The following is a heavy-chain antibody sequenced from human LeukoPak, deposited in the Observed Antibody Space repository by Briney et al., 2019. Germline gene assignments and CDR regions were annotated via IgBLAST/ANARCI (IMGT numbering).Heavy chain of an antibody. CDR2: INSDGSTT. CDR1: GFTFSSFW. V-gene: IGHV3-74*01. D-gene: IGHD6-6*01. J-gene: IGHJ4*02. CDR3: VKAEPYDGAARN. Sequence: GGSLRLSCAVSGFTFSSFWMHWVRQAPGKGLVWVSRINSDGSTTNYADSVEGRFTISRDNAKNTLYLQMNSLRAEDTAVYYCVKAEPYDGAARNWGQGTLVTVSS.